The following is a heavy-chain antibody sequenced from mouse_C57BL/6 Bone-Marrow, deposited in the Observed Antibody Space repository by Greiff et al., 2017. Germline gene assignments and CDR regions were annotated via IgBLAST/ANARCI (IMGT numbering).Heavy chain of an antibody. Sequence: QVQLQQSGAELARPGASVKLSCKASGYTFTNYWIGWAKQRPGHGLEWIGDIYPGGGYTNYNEKFKGKATLTADKSSSTAYMQFSSLTSEDSAIYYCATGGSPAWFAYWGQGTLVTVSA. D-gene: IGHD1-1*02. CDR3: ATGGSPAWFAY. CDR1: GYTFTNYW. V-gene: IGHV1-63*01. CDR2: IYPGGGYT. J-gene: IGHJ3*01.